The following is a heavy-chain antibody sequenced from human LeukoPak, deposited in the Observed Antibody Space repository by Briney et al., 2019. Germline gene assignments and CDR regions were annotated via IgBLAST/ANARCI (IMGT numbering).Heavy chain of an antibody. J-gene: IGHJ4*02. CDR1: GFTFSSYS. Sequence: PGGSLRLSCAASGFTFSSYSMNWVRQAPGKGLEWVSSISSSSSYIYYADSVKGRFTISRDNAKNSLYLQMNSLRAEDTALYHCVSDASGSYYGAAGFGGTFDYWGQGTLVTVSS. D-gene: IGHD1-26*01. CDR2: ISSSSSYI. V-gene: IGHV3-21*01. CDR3: VSDASGSYYGAAGFGGTFDY.